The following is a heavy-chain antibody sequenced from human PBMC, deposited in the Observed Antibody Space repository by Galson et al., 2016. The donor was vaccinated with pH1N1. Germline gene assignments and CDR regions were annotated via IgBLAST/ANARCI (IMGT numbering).Heavy chain of an antibody. J-gene: IGHJ4*02. Sequence: SVKASCKASGYSVTRYYMHWVRQAPGQGLEWMGIIDPSDGTTTYSQKFRGRITMTRDTPTNSVYMELSSLTSDDTAVYYCARRYSFDYWGQGTLITVSS. CDR2: IDPSDGTT. CDR3: ARRYSFDY. V-gene: IGHV1-46*01. CDR1: GYSVTRYY.